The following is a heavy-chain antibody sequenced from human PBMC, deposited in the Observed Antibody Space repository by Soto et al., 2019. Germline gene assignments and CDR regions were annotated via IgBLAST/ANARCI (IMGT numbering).Heavy chain of an antibody. D-gene: IGHD3-10*01. CDR3: ARDFLWSRGYYYYYGMDV. CDR2: INLNSGGT. Sequence: QVQLVQSGAEVKKPGASLKVSCKASGYTFTDYYMHWVRQAPGQGLEWMGWINLNSGGTQYAQNFQGWVTMTRDTSISTAYMELRSLTSEDTAVYYCARDFLWSRGYYYYYGMDVWGQGTTVTVSS. V-gene: IGHV1-2*04. CDR1: GYTFTDYY. J-gene: IGHJ6*02.